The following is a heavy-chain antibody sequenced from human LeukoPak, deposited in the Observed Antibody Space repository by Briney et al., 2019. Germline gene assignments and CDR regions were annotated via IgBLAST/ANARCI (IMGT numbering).Heavy chain of an antibody. Sequence: KFQGRVTMTRDTSISTAYMELTRLRSDDTAVYYCARGGADYLDYMDVWGKGTTVTVSS. D-gene: IGHD4-11*01. J-gene: IGHJ6*03. V-gene: IGHV1-2*02. CDR3: ARGGADYLDYMDV.